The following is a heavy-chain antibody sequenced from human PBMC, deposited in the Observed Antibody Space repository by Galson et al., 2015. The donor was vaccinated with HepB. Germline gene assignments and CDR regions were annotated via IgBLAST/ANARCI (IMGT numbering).Heavy chain of an antibody. CDR3: AHRRGGRSYPFDY. V-gene: IGHV4-59*01. Sequence: ETLSLTCTVSGGSISSYYWSWIRQPPGKGLEWIGYIYYSGSTNYSPSLKSRLTITKDISKNQVVLTMTNMDPVDTATYYCAHRRGGRSYPFDYWGQGTLVTVSS. CDR2: IYYSGST. D-gene: IGHD2-2*01. J-gene: IGHJ4*02. CDR1: GGSISSYY.